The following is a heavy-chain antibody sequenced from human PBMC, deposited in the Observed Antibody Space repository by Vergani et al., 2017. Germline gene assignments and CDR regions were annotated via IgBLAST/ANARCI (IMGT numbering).Heavy chain of an antibody. J-gene: IGHJ6*03. CDR1: GYTFTGYY. Sequence: QVQLVQSGAEVKKPGASVKVSCKASGYTFTGYYMHWVRQAPGQGLEWMGWINPNSGGTNYAQKFQGRVTMTRDTSISTAYMELSRLRSGDTAVYYCARPYCSSTTCWGYYYMDVWGKGTTVTVSS. CDR2: INPNSGGT. V-gene: IGHV1-2*02. D-gene: IGHD2-2*01. CDR3: ARPYCSSTTCWGYYYMDV.